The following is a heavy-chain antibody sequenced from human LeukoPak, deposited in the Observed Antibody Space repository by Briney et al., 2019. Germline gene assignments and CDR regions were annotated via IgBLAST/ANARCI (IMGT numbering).Heavy chain of an antibody. J-gene: IGHJ5*02. D-gene: IGHD3-10*01. CDR2: IHSSEGT. V-gene: IGHV4-59*12. CDR1: GGSLNGYY. Sequence: SETLSLTCTVSGGSLNGYYWGWIRQPPGKGLECIGYIHSSEGTAHNASLKSRLTISLDTSKNQFSLKLSSVTAADTAVYYCAREMGRPYGSGSYLFDPWGQGTLVTVSS. CDR3: AREMGRPYGSGSYLFDP.